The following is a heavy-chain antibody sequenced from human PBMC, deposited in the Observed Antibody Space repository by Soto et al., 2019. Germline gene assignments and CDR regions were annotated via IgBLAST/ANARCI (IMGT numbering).Heavy chain of an antibody. CDR2: ISGSGGST. CDR3: AKDMYSYGDYAEVVDDY. CDR1: GFTFSSYA. Sequence: GGSLRLSCAASGFTFSSYAMSWVRQAPGKGLEWVSAISGSGGSTYYADSVKGRFTISRDNSKNTLYLQMNSLRAEDTAVYYCAKDMYSYGDYAEVVDDYWGQGTLVTVSS. V-gene: IGHV3-23*01. D-gene: IGHD4-17*01. J-gene: IGHJ4*02.